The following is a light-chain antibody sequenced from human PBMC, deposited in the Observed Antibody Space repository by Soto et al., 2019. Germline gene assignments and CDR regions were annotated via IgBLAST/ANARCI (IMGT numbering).Light chain of an antibody. V-gene: IGKV1-17*01. CDR2: DAS. Sequence: EIQMTQSPSSLSASVGDRVTITCRASQGIRNELGWYQQKPGRAPKRLIYDASNLQSGVTSRFSGSGFGTEFTLTISSLQPEDFATYSCLQHYNYPWTFGQGTKVDIK. CDR1: QGIRNE. CDR3: LQHYNYPWT. J-gene: IGKJ1*01.